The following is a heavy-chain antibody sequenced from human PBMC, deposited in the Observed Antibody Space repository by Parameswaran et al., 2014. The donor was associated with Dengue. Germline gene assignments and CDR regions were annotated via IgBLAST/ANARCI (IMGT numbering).Heavy chain of an antibody. Sequence: RWIRQPPGKGLEWVSTISGSGGSTYYADSVKGRFTISRDNSKDTLYLQMNSLRAEDTAVYFCAKGDDSNGYYYAIDDAFDIWGQGTMVTVSS. V-gene: IGHV3-23*01. J-gene: IGHJ3*02. CDR3: AKGDDSNGYYYAIDDAFDI. CDR2: ISGSGGST. D-gene: IGHD3-22*01.